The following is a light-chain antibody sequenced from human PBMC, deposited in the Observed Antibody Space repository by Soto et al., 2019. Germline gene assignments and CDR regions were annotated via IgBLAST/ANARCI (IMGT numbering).Light chain of an antibody. V-gene: IGKV1-6*01. Sequence: AIQMTQSPSSLSASVGDRVTITCRASQGVTDDLGWYQQKPGKAPKLLIYAASSLQSGVPSRFSGSGSGTDFTLTISSLQPEDFATYYCLQNFNFPWTFGLGTKVDIK. CDR3: LQNFNFPWT. CDR1: QGVTDD. CDR2: AAS. J-gene: IGKJ1*01.